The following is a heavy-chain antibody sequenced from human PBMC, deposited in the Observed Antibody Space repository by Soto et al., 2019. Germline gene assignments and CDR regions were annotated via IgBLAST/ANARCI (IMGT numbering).Heavy chain of an antibody. Sequence: QVQLQESGPGLVEPSETLSLTCTVSGGSISSDYWSWVRQPPGKGLEWIGYIYFSGSTNYNPSLESRVTISLDASKTQFSLKLRSLTTADTAVYYCARVGGVAARTFAYWGQGTLVTVSS. J-gene: IGHJ4*02. D-gene: IGHD6-6*01. CDR3: ARVGGVAARTFAY. CDR1: GGSISSDY. V-gene: IGHV4-59*01. CDR2: IYFSGST.